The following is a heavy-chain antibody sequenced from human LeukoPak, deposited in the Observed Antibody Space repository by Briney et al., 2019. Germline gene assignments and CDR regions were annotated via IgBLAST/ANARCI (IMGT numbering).Heavy chain of an antibody. J-gene: IGHJ4*02. CDR3: ARRNNMIVHY. Sequence: SETLSLTCTVSGGSISPYYWSWIRQPAGKGLEYLGRISSTGNTNYNPSLRSRVTMSVDTSKNQFSLKLSSVTAADMAVYYCARRNNMIVHYWGQGTLVTVSS. CDR2: ISSTGNT. V-gene: IGHV4-4*07. CDR1: GGSISPYY. D-gene: IGHD3-22*01.